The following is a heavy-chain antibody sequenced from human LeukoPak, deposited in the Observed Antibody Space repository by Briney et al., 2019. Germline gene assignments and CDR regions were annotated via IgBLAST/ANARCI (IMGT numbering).Heavy chain of an antibody. CDR1: GFTFSSYG. V-gene: IGHV3-30*18. D-gene: IGHD3-22*01. CDR3: AKPILTHYYDSSGYSDY. CDR2: ISYDGSNK. Sequence: GRSLRLSCAASGFTFSSYGMHWVRQAPGKGLEWVAVISYDGSNKYYADSVKGRFTISRDNSKNTLYLQMNSLRAEDTAVYYCAKPILTHYYDSSGYSDYWGQGTLVTVSS. J-gene: IGHJ4*02.